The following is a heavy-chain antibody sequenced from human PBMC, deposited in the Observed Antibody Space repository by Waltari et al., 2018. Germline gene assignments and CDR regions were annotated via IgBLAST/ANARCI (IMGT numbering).Heavy chain of an antibody. J-gene: IGHJ4*02. CDR1: GDSVSNPYC. CDR2: VHHNGKP. Sequence: QVQLQESGPGLVEPSGTLSLTCAVSGDSVSNPYCWSWVRQPPGKGLEWIGQVHHNGKPNYNPSFESRVTMSRDTANNEISLKMTSATAADTAVYYCASDRGRGLYLDSWGPGTLVTVSP. V-gene: IGHV4-4*02. CDR3: ASDRGRGLYLDS. D-gene: IGHD2-15*01.